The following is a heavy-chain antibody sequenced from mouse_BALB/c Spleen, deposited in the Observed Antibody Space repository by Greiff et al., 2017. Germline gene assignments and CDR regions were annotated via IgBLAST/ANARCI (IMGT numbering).Heavy chain of an antibody. CDR2: ISSGGSYT. CDR3: ARIYYGYDVGYWYFDV. D-gene: IGHD2-2*01. Sequence: DVHLVESGGDLVKPGGSLKLSCAASGFTFSSYGMSWVRQTPDKRLEWVATISSGGSYTYYPDSVKGRFTISRDNAKNTLYLQMSSLKSEDTAMYYCARIYYGYDVGYWYFDVWGAGTTVTVSS. V-gene: IGHV5-6*01. CDR1: GFTFSSYG. J-gene: IGHJ1*01.